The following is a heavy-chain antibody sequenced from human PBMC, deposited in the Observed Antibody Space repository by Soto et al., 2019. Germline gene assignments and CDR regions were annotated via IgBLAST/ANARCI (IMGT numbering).Heavy chain of an antibody. V-gene: IGHV4-59*12. Sequence: PSETLSLTCTVSGGSMNNYYWSWIRQPPGKELEWIAYNYYSGSTNYNPSFKSRVIVSVDTSKNQVSLQLNSVTPEDTAVYYCARDGYCISTSCQPPYYYGMDVWGQGTTVTVSS. CDR1: GGSMNNYY. J-gene: IGHJ6*02. D-gene: IGHD2-2*03. CDR3: ARDGYCISTSCQPPYYYGMDV. CDR2: NYYSGST.